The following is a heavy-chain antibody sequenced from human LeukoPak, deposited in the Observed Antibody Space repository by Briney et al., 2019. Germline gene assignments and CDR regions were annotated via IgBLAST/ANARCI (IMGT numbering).Heavy chain of an antibody. Sequence: PGGSLRLSCTASGFTFSSYAMTWVRQPPGKGLEWVSAISDSGDSAFSADPVKGRFTISRDNSKNTLYLQMNSLRAEDTAVYYCAKVGGHKTSAPWAKGTRVTVPS. D-gene: IGHD3-10*01. CDR3: AKVGGHKTSAP. CDR2: ISDSGDSA. J-gene: IGHJ5*02. CDR1: GFTFSSYA. V-gene: IGHV3-23*01.